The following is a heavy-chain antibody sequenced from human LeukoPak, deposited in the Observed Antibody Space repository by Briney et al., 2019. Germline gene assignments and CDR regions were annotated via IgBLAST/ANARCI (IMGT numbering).Heavy chain of an antibody. D-gene: IGHD3-10*01. Sequence: PGGSLRLSCAASGXTFSNAWMSWVRQAPGKGLEWVGRIKSKTDGGTTDYAAPVKGRFTISRDDSKNTLYLQMNSLKTEDTAVYYCTATSGLYYYGSGSYYGYYFDYWGQGTLVTVSS. CDR2: IKSKTDGGTT. CDR1: GXTFSNAW. J-gene: IGHJ4*02. CDR3: TATSGLYYYGSGSYYGYYFDY. V-gene: IGHV3-15*01.